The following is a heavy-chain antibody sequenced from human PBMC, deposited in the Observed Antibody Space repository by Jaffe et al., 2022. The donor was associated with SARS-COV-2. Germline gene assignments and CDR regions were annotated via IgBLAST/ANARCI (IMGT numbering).Heavy chain of an antibody. CDR2: INPSGGST. CDR3: ARGRVQAVAGMDYYYYGMDV. J-gene: IGHJ6*02. D-gene: IGHD6-19*01. V-gene: IGHV1-46*01. Sequence: QVQLVQSGAEVKKPGASVKVSCKASGYTFTSYYMHWVRQAPGQGLEWMGIINPSGGSTSYAQKFQGRVTMTRDTSTSTVYMELSSLRSEDTAVYYCARGRVQAVAGMDYYYYGMDVWGQGTTVTVSS. CDR1: GYTFTSYY.